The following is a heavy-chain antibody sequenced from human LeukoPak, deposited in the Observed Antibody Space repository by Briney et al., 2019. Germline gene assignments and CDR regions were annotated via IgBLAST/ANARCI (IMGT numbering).Heavy chain of an antibody. CDR1: GGSISSYY. V-gene: IGHV4-59*12. CDR3: ARDLRITIFGVAYDWFAP. CDR2: IYYSGST. D-gene: IGHD3-3*01. J-gene: IGHJ5*02. Sequence: SETLSLTCTVSGGSISSYYWSWIRQPPGKGLEWIGYIYYSGSTNYNPSLKSRVTISVDTSKNQFSLKLSSVTAADTAVYYCARDLRITIFGVAYDWFAPWGQGTLVTVSS.